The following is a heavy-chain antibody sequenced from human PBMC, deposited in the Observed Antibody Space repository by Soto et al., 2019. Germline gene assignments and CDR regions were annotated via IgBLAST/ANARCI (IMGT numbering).Heavy chain of an antibody. D-gene: IGHD2-2*01. CDR2: IYYSGST. V-gene: IGHV4-31*03. CDR3: ARDGRYQPLIFDY. Sequence: SETLSLTCTVSGGSISSGGYYWSWIRQHPGKGLEWIGYIYYSGSTYYNPSLKSRVTISVDTSKNQFSLKLSSVTAADTAVYYCARDGRYQPLIFDYWGQGNLVTVSS. J-gene: IGHJ4*02. CDR1: GGSISSGGYY.